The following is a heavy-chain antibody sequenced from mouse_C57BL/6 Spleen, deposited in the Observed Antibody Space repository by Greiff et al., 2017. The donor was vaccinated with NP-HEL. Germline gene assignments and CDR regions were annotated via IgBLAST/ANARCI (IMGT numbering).Heavy chain of an antibody. CDR1: GYAFSSSW. CDR2: IYPGDGDT. CDR3: ASVYYDYDGGFAY. D-gene: IGHD2-4*01. V-gene: IGHV1-82*01. J-gene: IGHJ3*01. Sequence: VQLVESGPELVKPGASVKISCKASGYAFSSSWMNWVKQRPGKGLEWIGRIYPGDGDTNYNGKFKGKATLTADKSSSTAYMQLSSLTSEDSAVYFCASVYYDYDGGFAYWGQGTLVTVSA.